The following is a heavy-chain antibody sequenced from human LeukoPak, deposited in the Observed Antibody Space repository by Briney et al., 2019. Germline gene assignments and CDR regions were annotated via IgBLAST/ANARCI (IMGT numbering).Heavy chain of an antibody. J-gene: IGHJ5*02. CDR3: ARDLGSGPWFGELKTT. Sequence: SETLSLTCTVSGGSISSGSYYWSWIRQPAGKGLEWIGRIYTSGSTNYNPFLTSRVTISVDTSKTQFSLKLSSVTAADTAVYYCARDLGSGPWFGELKTTWGQGTLVTVSS. V-gene: IGHV4-61*02. CDR2: IYTSGST. D-gene: IGHD3-10*01. CDR1: GGSISSGSYY.